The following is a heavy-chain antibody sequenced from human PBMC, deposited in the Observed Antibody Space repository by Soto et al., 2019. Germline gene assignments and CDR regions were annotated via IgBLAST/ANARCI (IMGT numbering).Heavy chain of an antibody. CDR3: AKGFAYYDFWSGYFRTAYNWFDP. D-gene: IGHD3-3*01. J-gene: IGHJ5*02. CDR2: ISYDGSNK. Sequence: GGSLRLSCAASGFTFSSYGMHWVRQAPGKGLEWVAVISYDGSNKYYADSVKGRFTISRDNSKNTLYLQMNSLRAEDTAVYYCAKGFAYYDFWSGYFRTAYNWFDPWGQGTLVTVSS. CDR1: GFTFSSYG. V-gene: IGHV3-30*18.